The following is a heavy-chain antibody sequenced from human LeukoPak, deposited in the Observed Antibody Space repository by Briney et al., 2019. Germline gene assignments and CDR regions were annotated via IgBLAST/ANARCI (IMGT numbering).Heavy chain of an antibody. J-gene: IGHJ4*02. CDR2: IYYSGST. CDR3: ARHVPNTVTGRRAFHY. V-gene: IGHV4-39*01. Sequence: PSETLSLTCTVSGGSISSSSYYWGWIRQPPGKGLEWIGSIYYSGSTYYNPSLKSRVTISVDTSKNQFSLKLSSVTAADTAVYYCARHVPNTVTGRRAFHYWGQGTLVTVSS. D-gene: IGHD4-17*01. CDR1: GGSISSSSYY.